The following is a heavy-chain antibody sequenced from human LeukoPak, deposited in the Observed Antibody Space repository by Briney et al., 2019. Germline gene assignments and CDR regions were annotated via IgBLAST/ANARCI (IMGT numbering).Heavy chain of an antibody. CDR3: ARRNPGYSRSWYFNDY. CDR1: GFTFSTYS. D-gene: IGHD6-13*01. V-gene: IGHV3-21*01. J-gene: IGHJ4*02. CDR2: ISSNFCYI. Sequence: GGSLRLSCAASGFTFSTYSMNWVRQPPGKGLEWVSSISSNFCYIHYADSVKGRFIISRHNAKNSLYLQMSSLRAEDTAVYYCARRNPGYSRSWYFNDYWGQGTLVSVSS.